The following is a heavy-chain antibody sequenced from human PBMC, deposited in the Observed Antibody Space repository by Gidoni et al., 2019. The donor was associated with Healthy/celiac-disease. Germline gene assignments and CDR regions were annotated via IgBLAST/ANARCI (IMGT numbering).Heavy chain of an antibody. CDR3: AKDPYYGSGSYYLKWCKDV. CDR2: ISGDGGST. V-gene: IGHV3-43*02. Sequence: EVQLVESGGGVVQPGGSLRLSCADSGFPFADYAMHWVRKDPGKGLGWVALISGDGGSTYYADSVKGRFTISRDNSKNSLYLQMNSLRTEDTALYYCAKDPYYGSGSYYLKWCKDVWGQGTTVTVSS. CDR1: GFPFADYA. J-gene: IGHJ6*02. D-gene: IGHD3-10*01.